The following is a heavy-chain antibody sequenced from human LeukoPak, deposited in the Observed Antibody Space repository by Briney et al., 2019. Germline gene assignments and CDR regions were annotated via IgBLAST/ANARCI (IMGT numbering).Heavy chain of an antibody. J-gene: IGHJ4*02. CDR1: GGSLSSYY. D-gene: IGHD3-10*01. CDR2: IYYSGST. CDR3: AREINYYGSGSYVY. V-gene: IGHV4-59*01. Sequence: PSETLSLTCTVSGGSLSSYYWSWIRQPPGKGLEWIGYIYYSGSTNYNPSLKSRVTISVDTSKNQFSLKLSSVTAADTAVYYCAREINYYGSGSYVYWGQGTLVTVSS.